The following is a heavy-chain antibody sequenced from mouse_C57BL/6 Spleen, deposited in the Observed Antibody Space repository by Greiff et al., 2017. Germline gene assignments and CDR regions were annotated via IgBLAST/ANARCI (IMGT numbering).Heavy chain of an antibody. CDR3: AREWTYYSKGTDFDV. CDR2: IYPGDGDT. J-gene: IGHJ1*03. Sequence: VKLQESGPELVKPGASVKISCKASGYAFSSSWMNWVKQRPGKGLEWIGRIYPGDGDTNYNGKFKGKATLTADKSSSTAYMQLSSLTSEDSAVYFGAREWTYYSKGTDFDVWGTGTTVTVSS. CDR1: GYAFSSSW. D-gene: IGHD2-5*01. V-gene: IGHV1-82*01.